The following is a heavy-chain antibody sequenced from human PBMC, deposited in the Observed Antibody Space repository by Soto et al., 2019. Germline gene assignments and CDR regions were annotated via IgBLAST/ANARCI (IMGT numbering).Heavy chain of an antibody. Sequence: GGSLRLSCAASGFTFSSYGMHWVRQAPGKGLEWVALIWFDGSDKYYTESVKGRFTISRDSSKSTLYLQMNSLRAEDTAVYYCARLYCSAASCYSVGAFDIRGQGTMVTVSS. J-gene: IGHJ3*02. D-gene: IGHD2-15*01. V-gene: IGHV3-33*01. CDR2: IWFDGSDK. CDR3: ARLYCSAASCYSVGAFDI. CDR1: GFTFSSYG.